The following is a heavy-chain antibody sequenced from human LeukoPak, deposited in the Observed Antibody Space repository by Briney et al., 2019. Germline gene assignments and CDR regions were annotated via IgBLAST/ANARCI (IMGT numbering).Heavy chain of an antibody. CDR2: IYSGGST. CDR1: GFTVSSNY. J-gene: IGHJ3*02. CDR3: ASPRVGATAFDI. D-gene: IGHD1-26*01. V-gene: IGHV3-53*01. Sequence: GGSLRLSCAASGFTVSSNYMSWVRQAPGKGLEWVSVIYSGGSTYYADSVKGRFTISRDNSKNTLYLQMNSLRAEDTAVYYCASPRVGATAFDIWGQGTLVTVSS.